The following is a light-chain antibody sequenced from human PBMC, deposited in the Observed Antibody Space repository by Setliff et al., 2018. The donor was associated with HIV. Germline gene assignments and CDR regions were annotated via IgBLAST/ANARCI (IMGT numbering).Light chain of an antibody. V-gene: IGLV2-14*03. J-gene: IGLJ1*01. Sequence: QSVLTQPPSTSGTPGQKVTISCSGSASNIGRNSVFWYQQLPGTAPKLMLYDVSNRPSGVSSRFSGSKSGNTPSLTISGLQAEDEADYYCSSYTSSSTPYVFGTGTKVTVL. CDR1: ASNIGRNS. CDR2: DVS. CDR3: SSYTSSSTPYV.